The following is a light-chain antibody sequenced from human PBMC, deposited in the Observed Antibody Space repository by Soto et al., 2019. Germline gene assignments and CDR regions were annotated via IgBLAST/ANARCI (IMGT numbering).Light chain of an antibody. CDR2: AAS. J-gene: IGKJ3*01. CDR3: QQSYSTPFT. CDR1: QSIISY. V-gene: IGKV1-39*01. Sequence: DIQMTHSPSSLSASVGDRVTITCRASQSIISYLNRYQQKPGKAPKLLIYAASSLQSGVPSRFSGSGSGTDFTLTISSLQPEDFASYYWQQSYSTPFTFGPGTKVDIK.